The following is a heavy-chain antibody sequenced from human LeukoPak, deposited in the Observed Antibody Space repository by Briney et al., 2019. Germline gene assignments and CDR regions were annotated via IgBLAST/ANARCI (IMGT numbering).Heavy chain of an antibody. J-gene: IGHJ4*02. CDR3: AKDQGTAAATFDY. V-gene: IGHV3-30*02. D-gene: IGHD6-13*01. Sequence: GGSLRLSCAASGFTFSSYGMHWFGQPPAKGLKGGAFIRYDGSNKYYADSVKGRFTISRDNSKNTLYLQMNSLRAEDTAVYYCAKDQGTAAATFDYWGQGTLVTVSS. CDR2: IRYDGSNK. CDR1: GFTFSSYG.